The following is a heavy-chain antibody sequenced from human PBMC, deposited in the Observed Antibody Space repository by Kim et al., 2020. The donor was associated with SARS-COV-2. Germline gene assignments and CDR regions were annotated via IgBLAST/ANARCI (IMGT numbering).Heavy chain of an antibody. J-gene: IGHJ4*02. V-gene: IGHV5-10-1*01. D-gene: IGHD3-10*02. CDR2: IDPDDSET. CDR3: ASQAWVLGSGSYAGNDY. Sequence: ESLKISCKGSGYRFTSNWITWVRQMPGKGLEGMGRIDPDDSETYYNPSFQGHVTISADKSISTAYLQWSSLKASDTAMYYCASQAWVLGSGSYAGNDYWGQGTLVTVSS. CDR1: GYRFTSNW.